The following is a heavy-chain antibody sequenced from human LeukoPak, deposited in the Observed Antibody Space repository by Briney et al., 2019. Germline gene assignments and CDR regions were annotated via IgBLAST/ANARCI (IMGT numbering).Heavy chain of an antibody. CDR3: GCPMVRGVNDAFDI. D-gene: IGHD3-10*01. CDR2: MNPNSGNT. V-gene: IGHV1-8*01. J-gene: IGHJ3*02. CDR1: GYTFTSYD. Sequence: ASVKVSCKASGYTFTSYDINWVRQATGQGLEWMGWMNPNSGNTGYAQKFQGRVTMTRNTSISTAYMELSSLRSEDTAVYYCGCPMVRGVNDAFDIWGQGTMVTVSS.